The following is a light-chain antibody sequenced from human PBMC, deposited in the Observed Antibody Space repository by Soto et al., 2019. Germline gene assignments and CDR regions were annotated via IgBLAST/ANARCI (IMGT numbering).Light chain of an antibody. CDR3: QQYRSSPT. CDR1: QSVSSSS. Sequence: EIVWTQSLRTLSXXPGEXATLXXWASQSVSSSSLAWYQQKPGQPPRLLIYVASSRATGIPDRFRGSGSGTDFTLTISRLEPEDFAVYYCQQYRSSPTFGQGTRLEIK. CDR2: VAS. J-gene: IGKJ5*01. V-gene: IGKV3-20*01.